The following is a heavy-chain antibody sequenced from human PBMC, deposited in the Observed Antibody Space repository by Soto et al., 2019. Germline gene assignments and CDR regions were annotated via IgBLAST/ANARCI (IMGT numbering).Heavy chain of an antibody. D-gene: IGHD2-21*02. CDR2: IPYDGSNK. V-gene: IGHV3-30-3*01. CDR1: GLTFSSYA. Sequence: GGALRLSCAASGLTFSSYAMDWVRQAPGKGLEWVAVIPYDGSNKYYADSVKGRFTISRDNSKNTLYLQMNSLRAEDTAVYYCARVVDCGGDCYSGAFDIWGQGTMVTVS. J-gene: IGHJ3*02. CDR3: ARVVDCGGDCYSGAFDI.